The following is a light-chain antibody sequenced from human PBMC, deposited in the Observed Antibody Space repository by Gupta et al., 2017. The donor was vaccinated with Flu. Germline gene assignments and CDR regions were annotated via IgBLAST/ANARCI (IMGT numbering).Light chain of an antibody. CDR3: SSYAGSLYV. V-gene: IGLV2-8*01. Sequence: GTSSDVGGYTYVSWHQQHPGKAPKLMIYEVSKRPSGVPDRFSDSKSGNTASLTVSGLQAEDEADYYCSSYAGSLYVFGTGTKVTVL. CDR1: SSDVGGYTY. J-gene: IGLJ1*01. CDR2: EVS.